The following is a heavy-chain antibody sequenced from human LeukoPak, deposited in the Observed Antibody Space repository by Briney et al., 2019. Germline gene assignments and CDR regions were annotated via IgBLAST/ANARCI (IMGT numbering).Heavy chain of an antibody. Sequence: GRSLRLSCIASGFTFGDYAMSWFRQAPGKGLEWLGFIRSKAYGGTTEYAASVKGRFTISRDDSKSIAYLQMNSLKTEDTAVYYCTPSPLYGSGAHLIDYWGQGTLVTVSS. D-gene: IGHD3-10*01. V-gene: IGHV3-49*03. CDR3: TPSPLYGSGAHLIDY. CDR2: IRSKAYGGTT. CDR1: GFTFGDYA. J-gene: IGHJ4*02.